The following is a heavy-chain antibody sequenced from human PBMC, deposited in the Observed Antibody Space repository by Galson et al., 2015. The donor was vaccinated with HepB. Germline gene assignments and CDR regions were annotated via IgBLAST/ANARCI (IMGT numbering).Heavy chain of an antibody. CDR3: TSDVSFSSYWSWLDP. CDR2: IKSKTDGGTT. CDR1: GFTFSSYT. J-gene: IGHJ5*02. V-gene: IGHV3-15*01. Sequence: SLRLSCAASGFTFSSYTMNWVRQAPGKGLEWVGRIKSKTDGGTTEYAAPVKGRFTVSRDDSRNTLYLQMHSLKTDDTAVYYCTSDVSFSSYWSWLDPWGQGTLVTVSA. D-gene: IGHD2-2*01.